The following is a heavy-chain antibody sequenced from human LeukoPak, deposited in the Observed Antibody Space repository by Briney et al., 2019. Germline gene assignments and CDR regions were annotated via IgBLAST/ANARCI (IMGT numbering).Heavy chain of an antibody. CDR1: GGSISSGGYS. CDR2: IYHSGST. Sequence: PSETLCLTCAVSGGSISSGGYSWSWIRQPPGKGLEWIGYIYHSGSTYYNPSLKSRVTISVDRSKNQFSLKLSAVTAADTAVYYCARGVRAGAADHNWFDPWGQGTLVTVSS. D-gene: IGHD6-13*01. V-gene: IGHV4-30-2*01. J-gene: IGHJ5*02. CDR3: ARGVRAGAADHNWFDP.